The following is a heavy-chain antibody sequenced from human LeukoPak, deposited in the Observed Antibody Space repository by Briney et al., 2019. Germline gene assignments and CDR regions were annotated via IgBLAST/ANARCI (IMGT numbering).Heavy chain of an antibody. Sequence: SGGSLRLSCAASGFTFSSYAMHWVRQAPGKGLEWVSSTSSSSYIYYADSVKGRFTIPRDNAKNSLYLQMNSLRAEDTAVYYCARELLGGDCYTDWGQGTLVTVSS. V-gene: IGHV3-21*01. CDR1: GFTFSSYA. J-gene: IGHJ4*02. CDR2: TSSSSYI. D-gene: IGHD2-21*02. CDR3: ARELLGGDCYTD.